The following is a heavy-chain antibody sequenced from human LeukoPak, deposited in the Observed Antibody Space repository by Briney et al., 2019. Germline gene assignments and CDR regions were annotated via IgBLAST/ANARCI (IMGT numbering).Heavy chain of an antibody. J-gene: IGHJ6*02. CDR1: GYTFTNYG. CDR2: ISTYSGNT. Sequence: ASVKVSFTASGYTFTNYGFSWVRQAPGQGLEWMGWISTYSGNTNYAQQLQGRVTMTSAISTSTVYMELRSLRSDDTAVYYCARGYCRSTSCHEPPLYGMDVWGQGTTVTVS. V-gene: IGHV1-18*04. CDR3: ARGYCRSTSCHEPPLYGMDV. D-gene: IGHD2-2*01.